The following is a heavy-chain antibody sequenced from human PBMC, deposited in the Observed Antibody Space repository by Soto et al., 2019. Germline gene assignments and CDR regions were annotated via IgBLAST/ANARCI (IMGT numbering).Heavy chain of an antibody. V-gene: IGHV4-59*08. J-gene: IGHJ6*03. D-gene: IGHD7-27*01. CDR2: IYYSGST. Sequence: QVQLQESGPGLVKPSETLSLTCTVSGDSISSYYWTWIRQPPGKGLEWIGNIYYSGSTRYNPSLNSRVTISLDTSKDQFSLKVTSVTAADTAVYYCARTGDRSGYYYYYMDVWGKGTTVTVSS. CDR1: GDSISSYY. CDR3: ARTGDRSGYYYYYMDV.